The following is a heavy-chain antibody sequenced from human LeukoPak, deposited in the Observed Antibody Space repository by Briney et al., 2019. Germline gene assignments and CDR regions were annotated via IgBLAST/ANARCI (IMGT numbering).Heavy chain of an antibody. J-gene: IGHJ4*02. Sequence: HPGGSLRLSCLAWGLNFDFSAMHGARQAPGRVLEWVSLISADGGSTFSADSVKGRLSISRGNSKNSLYLQMNSLRSEDTAMYYCEKESGKFDYWGQGTLVAVSS. CDR3: EKESGKFDY. CDR2: ISADGGST. CDR1: GLNFDFSA. V-gene: IGHV3-43*02.